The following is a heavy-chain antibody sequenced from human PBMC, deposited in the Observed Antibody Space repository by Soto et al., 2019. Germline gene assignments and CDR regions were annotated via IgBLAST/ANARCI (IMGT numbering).Heavy chain of an antibody. CDR3: ARLGWGDGDSDY. CDR1: GGSINKSNYF. D-gene: IGHD2-21*01. V-gene: IGHV4-39*01. J-gene: IGHJ4*02. CDR2: ILYTGTS. Sequence: QLQLQESGPGLVKPSETLSLTCTVSGGSINKSNYFWGWIRQPPGKGLEWIGSILYTGTSSYNSSLKSRVTSSVDTSKNQFSLNRTSVTAADTAVYYCARLGWGDGDSDYWGQGTLVTVSS.